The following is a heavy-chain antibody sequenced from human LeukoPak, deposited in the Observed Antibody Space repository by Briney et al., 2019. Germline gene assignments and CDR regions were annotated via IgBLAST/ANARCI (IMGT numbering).Heavy chain of an antibody. CDR2: ISAYNGNT. V-gene: IGHV1-18*01. CDR1: GYTFTSYG. J-gene: IGHJ4*02. D-gene: IGHD2-2*02. CDR3: ARDSGYCSSTSCYTSDY. Sequence: ASVKVSCKASGYTFTSYGISWVRQAPGQGLEWMGWISAYNGNTNYAQKLQGRVTMTTDTSTSTAYMELRSLRSDDTVVYYCARDSGYCSSTSCYTSDYWGQGTLVTVSS.